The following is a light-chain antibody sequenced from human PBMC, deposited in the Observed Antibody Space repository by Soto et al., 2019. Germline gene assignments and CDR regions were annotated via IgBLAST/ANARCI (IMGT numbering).Light chain of an antibody. CDR3: QQRSDWPLT. V-gene: IGKV3-11*01. CDR1: QSVGSQ. CDR2: EAS. J-gene: IGKJ4*01. Sequence: IVLTQSPGTLSLSPGERATLSCRASQSVGSQLAWYQQKPGQAPRLLIYEASNRATGIPARFSGSGSGTDFTLTISSLEPEDFALYYCQQRSDWPLTFGGGTQVEIK.